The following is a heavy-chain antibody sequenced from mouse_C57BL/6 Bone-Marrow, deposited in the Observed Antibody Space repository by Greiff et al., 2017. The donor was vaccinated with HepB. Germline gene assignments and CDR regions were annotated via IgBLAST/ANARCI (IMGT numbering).Heavy chain of an antibody. V-gene: IGHV5-12*01. CDR3: ARHALGDYYGDAMDY. D-gene: IGHD1-1*01. Sequence: EVQLVESGGGLVQPGGSLKLSCAASGFTFSDYYMYWVRQTPEKRLEWVAYISNGGGSTYYPDTVKGRFTISRDNAKNTLYLQMSRLTSEDTAMYYCARHALGDYYGDAMDYWGKGTSVTVSS. CDR1: GFTFSDYY. J-gene: IGHJ4*01. CDR2: ISNGGGST.